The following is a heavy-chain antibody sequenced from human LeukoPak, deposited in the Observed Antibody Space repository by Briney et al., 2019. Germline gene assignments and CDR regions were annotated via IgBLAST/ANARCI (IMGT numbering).Heavy chain of an antibody. J-gene: IGHJ4*02. CDR2: ISYDGSNK. V-gene: IGHV3-30*04. CDR1: GFSFSNYA. D-gene: IGHD3-22*01. CDR3: AKDQGYYDSSGPFDY. Sequence: PGGSLRLSCAASGFSFSNYAMHWVRQAPDKGLEWVAVISYDGSNKYYADSVKGRFTISGDNSKNTLYLQMNSLRAEDTAVYYCAKDQGYYDSSGPFDYWGQGTLVTVSS.